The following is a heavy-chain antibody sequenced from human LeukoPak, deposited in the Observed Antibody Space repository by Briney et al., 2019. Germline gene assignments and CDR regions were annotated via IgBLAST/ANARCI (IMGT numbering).Heavy chain of an antibody. J-gene: IGHJ4*02. Sequence: GGSLRLSCAASGFTFTNYPLHWVRQAPGKGLGWVALISYDGHNKNYADSVKGRFTISRDNSKNTLYLQMNSLRAEDTALYYCARDPVTDLCFDYWGQGTLVTVSS. CDR2: ISYDGHNK. D-gene: IGHD2-21*02. CDR1: GFTFTNYP. V-gene: IGHV3-30-3*01. CDR3: ARDPVTDLCFDY.